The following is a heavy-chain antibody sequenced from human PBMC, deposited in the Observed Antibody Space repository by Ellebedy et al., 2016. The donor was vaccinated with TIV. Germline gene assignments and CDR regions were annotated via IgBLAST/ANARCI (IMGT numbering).Heavy chain of an antibody. V-gene: IGHV3-23*01. CDR2: ISGSGGST. Sequence: GESLKISCAASGFTFSSYAMSWVRQAPGKGLEWVSAISGSGGSTYYADSVKGRFTISRDNSKNTLYLQMNSLRAEDTAVYYCAKKDYGGPRGFDYWGQGTLVTVSS. CDR1: GFTFSSYA. D-gene: IGHD4-23*01. CDR3: AKKDYGGPRGFDY. J-gene: IGHJ4*02.